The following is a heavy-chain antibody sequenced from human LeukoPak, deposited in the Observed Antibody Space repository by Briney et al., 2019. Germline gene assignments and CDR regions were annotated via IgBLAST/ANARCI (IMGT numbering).Heavy chain of an antibody. Sequence: SETLSLTCTVSGGSLSSYYWSWIRQPPGKGLEWIGYIYYSGSTNYNPSLKSRVTISVDTSKNQFSLKLSSVTAADTAVYYCARAKSLGYCSGGSCSDWFDPWGQGTLVTVSS. V-gene: IGHV4-59*01. CDR3: ARAKSLGYCSGGSCSDWFDP. J-gene: IGHJ5*02. CDR1: GGSLSSYY. D-gene: IGHD2-15*01. CDR2: IYYSGST.